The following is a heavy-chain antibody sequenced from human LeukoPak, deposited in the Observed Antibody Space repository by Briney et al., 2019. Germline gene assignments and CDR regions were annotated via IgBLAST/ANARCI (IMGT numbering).Heavy chain of an antibody. CDR1: GFSLSTSGMR. Sequence: SGPALLKPTQTLTLTCTFSGFSLSTSGMRVSWIRQPPGKALEWLSRIDWDDDKFYSTSLKTRLTISKDTSKNQVVLTMTNMDPVDTATYYCARTQYSSGWYYFDYWGQGTLVTVSS. CDR3: ARTQYSSGWYYFDY. V-gene: IGHV2-70*04. CDR2: IDWDDDK. J-gene: IGHJ4*02. D-gene: IGHD6-19*01.